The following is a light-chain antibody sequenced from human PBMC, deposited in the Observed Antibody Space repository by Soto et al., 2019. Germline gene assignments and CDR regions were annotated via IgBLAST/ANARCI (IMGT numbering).Light chain of an antibody. CDR1: TGAVTSGHY. CDR2: DTS. CDR3: LLSYSGAQAV. J-gene: IGLJ2*01. V-gene: IGLV7-46*01. Sequence: QAVVTQDPSLTVSPGGTVTLTCGSSTGAVTSGHYPYWFQQKPGQAPRTLIYDTSNKHSWTPARFSGSLLVGKAALTLSGAQPEDEAEYYCLLSYSGAQAVFGGGTKLTVL.